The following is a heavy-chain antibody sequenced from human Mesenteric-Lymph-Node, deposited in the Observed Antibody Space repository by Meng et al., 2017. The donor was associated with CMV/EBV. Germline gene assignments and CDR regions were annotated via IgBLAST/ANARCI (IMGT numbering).Heavy chain of an antibody. D-gene: IGHD3-22*01. Sequence: ASVKVSCKASGYTFTSYDINWVRQATGQGLEWMGWMNPNSGNTGYAQKFQGRVTMTRNTSISTAYMELSSLRSEDTAVYYCARLNSGYYYYYYGMDVWGQGTTVTVSS. CDR2: MNPNSGNT. CDR3: ARLNSGYYYYYYGMDV. CDR1: GYTFTSYD. V-gene: IGHV1-8*01. J-gene: IGHJ6*02.